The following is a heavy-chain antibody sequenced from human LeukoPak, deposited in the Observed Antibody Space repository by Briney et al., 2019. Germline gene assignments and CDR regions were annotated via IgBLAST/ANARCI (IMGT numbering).Heavy chain of an antibody. CDR3: ARAEFRSANFDY. J-gene: IGHJ4*02. CDR1: GYTFTSYA. CDR2: INAGNGNT. V-gene: IGHV1-3*01. Sequence: ASVKVSCKASGYTFTSYAMHWVRQAPGQRLEWIGWINAGNGNTKYSQKFQGRVTITRDTSASTAYMELSSLRSEDTAVYYCARAEFRSANFDYWGQGTLVTVSS.